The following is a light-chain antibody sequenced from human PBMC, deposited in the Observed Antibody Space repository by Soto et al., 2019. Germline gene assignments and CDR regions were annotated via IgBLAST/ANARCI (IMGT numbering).Light chain of an antibody. CDR1: QSVSSN. V-gene: IGKV3-15*01. J-gene: IGKJ1*01. CDR2: GAS. CDR3: HQCYSWPPT. Sequence: EIVMTQSPATLSVSPEERATLSCRASQSVSSNLAWYQQKPGQAPRLLIYGASTRATGISANFSASGSGTEFTLTISSLQSEDFAVYYCHQCYSWPPTFGQGTKVEV.